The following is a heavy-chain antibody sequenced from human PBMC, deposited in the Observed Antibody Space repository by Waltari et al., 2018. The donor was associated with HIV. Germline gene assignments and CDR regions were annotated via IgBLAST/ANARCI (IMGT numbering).Heavy chain of an antibody. CDR3: ANLPFVYFDY. J-gene: IGHJ4*02. CDR1: SGSISSSSSH. CDR2: IYDSGST. V-gene: IGHV4-39*01. Sequence: QVQLQESGPGLVKPSETLSLTCTVSSGSISSSSSHWGWIRQPPGRGLEWIGNIYDSGSTYYNPSLKSRVTISVDTAKNQFSLKLSSVTAADTAVYYCANLPFVYFDYWGQGTLVTVSS.